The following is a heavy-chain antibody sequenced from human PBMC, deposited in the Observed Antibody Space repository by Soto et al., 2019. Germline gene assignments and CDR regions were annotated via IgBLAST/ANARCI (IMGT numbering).Heavy chain of an antibody. J-gene: IGHJ4*02. CDR3: ASYSGWWTFDY. CDR2: IYYSGST. CDR1: GGSISSYY. V-gene: IGHV4-59*08. Sequence: PSETLSLTCTVSGGSISSYYWSWIRQPPGKGLEWIGYIYYSGSTNYNPSLKSRVTISVDTSKNQFSLKLSSVTAADTAVYYCASYSGWWTFDYWGQGTLVTVSS. D-gene: IGHD5-12*01.